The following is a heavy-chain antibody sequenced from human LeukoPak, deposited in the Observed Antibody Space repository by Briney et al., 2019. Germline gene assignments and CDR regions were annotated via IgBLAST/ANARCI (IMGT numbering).Heavy chain of an antibody. D-gene: IGHD6-13*01. CDR1: GFAFSSYS. CDR2: ISSSSSYI. J-gene: IGHJ4*02. Sequence: GGSLTLSCAASGFAFSSYSMNWVRQAPGKGLEWVASISSSSSYIYYADSVKGLFTIFRDNAKNSLYLQMNILRADDTAVYYCARNFKYSSSWAFDYWGQGTLVTVSS. V-gene: IGHV3-21*01. CDR3: ARNFKYSSSWAFDY.